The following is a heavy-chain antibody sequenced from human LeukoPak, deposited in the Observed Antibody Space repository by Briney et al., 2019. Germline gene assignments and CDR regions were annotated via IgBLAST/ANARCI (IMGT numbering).Heavy chain of an antibody. J-gene: IGHJ4*02. CDR1: GFTFSNYW. D-gene: IGHD6-6*01. CDR3: ARDYRSSSGRSIDY. CDR2: IKQDGSEK. Sequence: GGSLRLSCAASGFTFSNYWMSWVRQAPGKGLEWVANIKQDGSEKYYVDSVKGRFTVSRDNAKNSLYLQMNNLRAEDTSVYYCARDYRSSSGRSIDYWGQGTLVTDCS. V-gene: IGHV3-7*01.